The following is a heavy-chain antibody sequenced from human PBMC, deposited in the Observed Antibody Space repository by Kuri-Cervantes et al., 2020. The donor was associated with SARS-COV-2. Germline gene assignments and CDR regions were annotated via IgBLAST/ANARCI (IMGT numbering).Heavy chain of an antibody. V-gene: IGHV4-30-4*01. CDR2: IYYSGST. D-gene: IGHD3-22*01. Sequence: SETLSLTCTVSGGSISSGDYYWSWIRQPPGKGLEWIGYIYYSGSTYYNPSLKSRVTISVDTSKNQFSPKLSSVTAADTAVYYCARVDSSGYIGFDYWGQGTLVTVSS. CDR3: ARVDSSGYIGFDY. J-gene: IGHJ4*02. CDR1: GGSISSGDYY.